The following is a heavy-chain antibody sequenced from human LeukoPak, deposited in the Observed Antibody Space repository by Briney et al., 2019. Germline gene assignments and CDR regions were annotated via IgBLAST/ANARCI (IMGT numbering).Heavy chain of an antibody. J-gene: IGHJ4*02. CDR3: ARVDLTGDWEFDY. D-gene: IGHD7-27*01. CDR2: INPNSGGT. CDR1: GYTFTGYY. V-gene: IGHV1-2*02. Sequence: SVKVYCKASGYTFTGYYMHWVRQVPGQGFEGMGWINPNSGGTNYAQKFQGRVTMTRDTSISTAYMELSRLRSDDTAVYYCARVDLTGDWEFDYWGQGTLVTVSS.